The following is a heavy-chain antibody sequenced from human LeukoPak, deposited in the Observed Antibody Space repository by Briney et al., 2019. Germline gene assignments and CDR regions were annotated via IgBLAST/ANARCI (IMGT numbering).Heavy chain of an antibody. Sequence: ASVKVSCKASGYTFTSYGISWVRQPPAQGLEGMGWINAYNGNTNYAQTLQGRLTMTTDTSTNTAYMEQRSLRCYDTAVYYCARYDSSSWYYDFFDYWGQGTLVTVSS. CDR1: GYTFTSYG. D-gene: IGHD6-13*01. J-gene: IGHJ4*02. CDR2: INAYNGNT. V-gene: IGHV1-18*01. CDR3: ARYDSSSWYYDFFDY.